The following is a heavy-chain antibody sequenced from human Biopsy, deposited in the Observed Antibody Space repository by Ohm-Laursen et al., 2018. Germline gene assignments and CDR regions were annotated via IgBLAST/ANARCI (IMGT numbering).Heavy chain of an antibody. CDR2: IYYSGST. J-gene: IGHJ6*02. CDR3: ARATNSTGWPYYYFYGMDV. V-gene: IGHV4-59*01. D-gene: IGHD2/OR15-2a*01. Sequence: SGTLSLTCTVSGGSISGDYWSWIRQTPGKGLEWIGYIYYSGSTNYNPSLKSRVTISVDTSKNQFSLRLNSVTAADTAVYYCARATNSTGWPYYYFYGMDVWGQGTTVTVSS. CDR1: GGSISGDY.